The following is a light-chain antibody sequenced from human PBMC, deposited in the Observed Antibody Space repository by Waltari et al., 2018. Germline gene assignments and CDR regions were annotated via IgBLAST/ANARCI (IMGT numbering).Light chain of an antibody. CDR2: DVT. J-gene: IGLJ1*01. Sequence: QSALTQPASVSGSPGQSITISCIGSNRDVGAYDYVSWYQQYPGKAPRLMIYDVTSRPSGVSYRFSGSKSGNTASLTISGLQAEDEADYYCCSHTSTSTLVFGTGTKVTVL. CDR3: CSHTSTSTLV. CDR1: NRDVGAYDY. V-gene: IGLV2-14*03.